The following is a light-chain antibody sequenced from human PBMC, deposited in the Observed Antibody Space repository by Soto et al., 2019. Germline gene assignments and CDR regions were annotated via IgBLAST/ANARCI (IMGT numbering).Light chain of an antibody. J-gene: IGKJ4*01. CDR1: QDISNN. Sequence: DIQMTQSPSSLSASVGDRVIITCRASQDISNNLNWYQQKPGKAPKLLIYDASNLETGVPSRFSGSGSGTDFTFTISSLQPEDIATYYCQQANSFPLTFGGGTKVDIK. CDR3: QQANSFPLT. V-gene: IGKV1-33*01. CDR2: DAS.